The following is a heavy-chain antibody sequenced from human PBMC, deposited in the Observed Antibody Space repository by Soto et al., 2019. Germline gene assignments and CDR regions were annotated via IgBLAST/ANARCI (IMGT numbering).Heavy chain of an antibody. CDR2: IYYSGST. D-gene: IGHD3-3*01. CDR1: GGSISSGGYY. J-gene: IGHJ4*02. CDR3: ARDGSDFWSGYPEAYYFDY. Sequence: PSETLSLTCTVPGGSISSGGYYWIWIRQHPGKGLEWIGYIYYSGSTYYNPSLKSRVTISVDTSKNQFSLKLSSVTAADTAVYYCARDGSDFWSGYPEAYYFDYWGQGTLVTVSS. V-gene: IGHV4-31*02.